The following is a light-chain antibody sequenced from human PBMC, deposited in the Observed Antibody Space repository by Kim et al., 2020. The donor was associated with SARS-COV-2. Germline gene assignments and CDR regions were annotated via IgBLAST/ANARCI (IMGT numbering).Light chain of an antibody. CDR3: SSYTSSTTWV. CDR1: SSDIGDYNY. J-gene: IGLJ3*02. Sequence: GQSITISCTGTSSDIGDYNYVSWYQQCPGKAPKLLIYDVNKRPSGVSIRFSGSKSGNTASLTISRLRAEDEADYYCSSYTSSTTWVFGVGTQLTVL. CDR2: DVN. V-gene: IGLV2-14*03.